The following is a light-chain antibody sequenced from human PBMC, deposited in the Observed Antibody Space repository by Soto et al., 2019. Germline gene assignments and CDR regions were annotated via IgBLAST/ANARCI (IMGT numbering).Light chain of an antibody. CDR2: GNN. CDR1: LSNIGAGHD. J-gene: IGLJ1*01. CDR3: QSFDSSLRIYI. Sequence: QSVLTQPPSVSGAPGQSVTISCTGTLSNIGAGHDVHWYQQLPGTAPKLLIYGNNNRPSGVPDRFSGSKSGTSASLAITGLQAEDETDYYCQSFDSSLRIYIFGTGTKVTVL. V-gene: IGLV1-40*01.